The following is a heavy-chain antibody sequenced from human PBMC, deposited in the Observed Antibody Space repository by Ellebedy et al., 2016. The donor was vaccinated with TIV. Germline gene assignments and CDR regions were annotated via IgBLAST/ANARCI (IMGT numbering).Heavy chain of an antibody. Sequence: MPSETLSLTCTVSGGSISSSSYYWGWIRQPPGKGLEWIGTIYYSGSTYYNPSLKSRVTISLDTSKNQFSLKLRSVTAADTAVHYCARRNDYGDYINWFDPWGQGTLVTVSS. CDR3: ARRNDYGDYINWFDP. J-gene: IGHJ5*02. V-gene: IGHV4-39*01. CDR2: IYYSGST. CDR1: GGSISSSSYY. D-gene: IGHD4-17*01.